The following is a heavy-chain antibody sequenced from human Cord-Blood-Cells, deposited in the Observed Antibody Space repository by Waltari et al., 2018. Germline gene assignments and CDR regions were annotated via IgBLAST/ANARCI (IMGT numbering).Heavy chain of an antibody. J-gene: IGHJ4*02. CDR3: ARDDFWSGYYFDY. CDR2: IYTSGST. V-gene: IGHV4-4*07. D-gene: IGHD3-3*01. CDR1: GGSIRSYS. Sequence: VQLQESGPGLVKPSETLSLPCTVSGGSIRSYSWSWLRQPAGKGLEWIGRIYTSGSTNYNPSLKSRVTMSVDTSKNQFSLKLSSVTAADTAVYYCARDDFWSGYYFDYWGQGTLVTVSS.